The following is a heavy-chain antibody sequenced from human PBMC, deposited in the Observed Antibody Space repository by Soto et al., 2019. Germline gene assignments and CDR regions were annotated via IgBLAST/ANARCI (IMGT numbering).Heavy chain of an antibody. CDR3: AKGIHYYVSGSYDY. D-gene: IGHD3-10*01. J-gene: IGHJ4*02. CDR1: GFTFDDYA. Sequence: GGSLRLSCAASGFTFDDYAMHWVRQAPGKGLEWVSGISWNSGSIGYADSVKGRFTISRDNAKNSLYLQMNSLRAEDTAVYYCAKGIHYYVSGSYDYWGQGTLVTVSS. CDR2: ISWNSGSI. V-gene: IGHV3-9*01.